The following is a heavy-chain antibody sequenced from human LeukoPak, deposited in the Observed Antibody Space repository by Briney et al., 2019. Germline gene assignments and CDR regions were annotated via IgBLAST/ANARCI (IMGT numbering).Heavy chain of an antibody. J-gene: IGHJ4*02. CDR1: GFTFSSYS. CDR3: ARDPHSLDY. V-gene: IGHV3-48*01. D-gene: IGHD5-18*01. CDR2: IRSSGSPI. Sequence: PGGSLRLSCSASGFTFSSYSMNWVRQAPGKGLEWVSYIRSSGSPIHYADSVRGRFIISRDNAKNSLYLQMNSLRAEDTAVYYCARDPHSLDYWGQRTLVTVSS.